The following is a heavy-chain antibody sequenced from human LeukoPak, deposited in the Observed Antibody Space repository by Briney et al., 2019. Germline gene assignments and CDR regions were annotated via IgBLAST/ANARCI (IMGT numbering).Heavy chain of an antibody. D-gene: IGHD6-13*01. Sequence: ASVKVSCKASGGSFSSYVITWVRQAPGQGLEWMGRIIPVLGVSNYAQKFQGRVTITADKSTSTAYMELSSLRSEDTAVYYCAREGAAAGRYYFDYWGQGTLVTVSS. CDR3: AREGAAAGRYYFDY. CDR1: GGSFSSYV. J-gene: IGHJ4*02. V-gene: IGHV1-69*04. CDR2: IIPVLGVS.